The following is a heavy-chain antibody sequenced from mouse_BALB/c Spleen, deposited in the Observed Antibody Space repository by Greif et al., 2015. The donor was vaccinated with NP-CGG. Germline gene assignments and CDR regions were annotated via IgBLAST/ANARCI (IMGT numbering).Heavy chain of an antibody. CDR1: GYTFTSYW. D-gene: IGHD2-3*01. CDR2: INPSNGRT. V-gene: IGHV1S81*02. Sequence: VQLVESGAELVKPGASVKLSCKASGYTFTSYWMHWVKQRPGQGLEWIGEINPSNGRTNYNEKFKSKATLAVDKSSSTAYMQLSSLTSEDSAVYYCAIYDGYYYYATDYWGQGTSVTVSS. J-gene: IGHJ4*01. CDR3: AIYDGYYYYATDY.